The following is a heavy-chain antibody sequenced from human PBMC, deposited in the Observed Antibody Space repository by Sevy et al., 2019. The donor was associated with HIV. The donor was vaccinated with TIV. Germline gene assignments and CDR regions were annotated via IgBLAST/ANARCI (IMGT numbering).Heavy chain of an antibody. Sequence: GGSLRLSCAASGFTVSSNYMSWVRQAPGKGLEWVSVIYSGGSTYYADSVKGRFTISRDNSKNTLYLQMNSLRAEDTAVYYCVRVEGLMGYFDYWGQGTLVTVSS. D-gene: IGHD1-1*01. J-gene: IGHJ4*02. CDR3: VRVEGLMGYFDY. CDR1: GFTVSSNY. CDR2: IYSGGST. V-gene: IGHV3-53*01.